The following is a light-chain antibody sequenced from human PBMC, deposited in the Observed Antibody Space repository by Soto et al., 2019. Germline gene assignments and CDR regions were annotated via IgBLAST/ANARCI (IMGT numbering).Light chain of an antibody. CDR2: SNN. J-gene: IGLJ3*02. CDR3: SAFTISHTRL. V-gene: IGLV1-44*01. Sequence: QSVLTQPHSASGTPGQRVTISCSGSSSNIGSNIVNWYQQLPGTAPKLLIHSNNQRPSGVPDRFSGSKSGNTASLTISGLQAEDEADYYCSAFTISHTRLFGGGTKLTVL. CDR1: SSNIGSNI.